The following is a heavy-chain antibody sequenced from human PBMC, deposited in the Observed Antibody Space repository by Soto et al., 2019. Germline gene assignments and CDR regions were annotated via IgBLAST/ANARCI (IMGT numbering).Heavy chain of an antibody. CDR3: ARDLEVGATTAFDY. CDR2: IIPIFGTA. D-gene: IGHD1-26*01. CDR1: GGTFSSYA. V-gene: IGHV1-69*13. J-gene: IGHJ4*02. Sequence: SVKVSCKASGGTFSSYAISWVRQAPGQGLEWMGGIIPIFGTANYAQKFQGRVTITADESTSTAYMELSSLRSEDTAVYYCARDLEVGATTAFDYWGQGTLVTVSS.